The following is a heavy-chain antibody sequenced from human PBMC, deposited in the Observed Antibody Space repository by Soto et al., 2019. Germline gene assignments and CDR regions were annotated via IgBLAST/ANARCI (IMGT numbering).Heavy chain of an antibody. Sequence: VQLVQSGAEVKKPGASVKVSCEASGYPFSAFDINWVRQAGGQGLEWMGWMNPDSGDTAFAQRFQDRITMTRSTSISSAYMELSRLTFDDTAVYFCVRQPGGVATPGDDYWGQGTLVTISS. D-gene: IGHD2-15*01. CDR2: MNPDSGDT. J-gene: IGHJ4*02. CDR1: GYPFSAFD. V-gene: IGHV1-8*01. CDR3: VRQPGGVATPGDDY.